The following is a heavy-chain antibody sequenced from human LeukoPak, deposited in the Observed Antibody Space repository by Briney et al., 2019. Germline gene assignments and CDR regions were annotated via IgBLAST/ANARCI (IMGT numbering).Heavy chain of an antibody. J-gene: IGHJ4*02. CDR3: ACMGGRGAAGRLGMVDY. CDR2: VKQDGSEN. V-gene: IGHV3-7*05. D-gene: IGHD6-13*01. CDR1: GFTFSSIW. Sequence: GGSLRLSCAASGFTFSSIWMNWVRQAPGKGLEWVASVKQDGSENYYVDSVKGRFTISRDNAKYSLCLQMNSLRAEDTAFYYCACMGGRGAAGRLGMVDYWGQGTLVTVSS.